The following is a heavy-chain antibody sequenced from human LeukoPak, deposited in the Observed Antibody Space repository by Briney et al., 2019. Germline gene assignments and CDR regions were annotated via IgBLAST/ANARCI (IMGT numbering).Heavy chain of an antibody. J-gene: IGHJ4*02. D-gene: IGHD3-22*01. V-gene: IGHV4-59*08. CDR1: GDSISSYY. CDR2: TYYSGST. CDR3: AKVSDRDSSGYYWGFEY. Sequence: KPSETLSLTCTVSGDSISSYYWSWIRQPPGKGLEWIGYTYYSGSTKYNPSLKSRVTMSLDTSKSQFSLKLTSVTAADTAVYYCAKVSDRDSSGYYWGFEYWGQGTLVTVSS.